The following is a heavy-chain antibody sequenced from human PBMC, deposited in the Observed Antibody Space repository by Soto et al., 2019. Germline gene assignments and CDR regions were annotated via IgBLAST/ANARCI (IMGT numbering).Heavy chain of an antibody. V-gene: IGHV3-33*01. Sequence: PGGSLRLSCAASGFTFSSHGMHWVRQAPGKGLEWVAVIWYDGSEKYYGDSVKGRFTISRDNSKNTLYLQMNSLTLEDTAMYYCGRWGKWNVADYWGQGNLVTVSS. CDR2: IWYDGSEK. CDR1: GFTFSSHG. D-gene: IGHD1-1*01. CDR3: GRWGKWNVADY. J-gene: IGHJ4*02.